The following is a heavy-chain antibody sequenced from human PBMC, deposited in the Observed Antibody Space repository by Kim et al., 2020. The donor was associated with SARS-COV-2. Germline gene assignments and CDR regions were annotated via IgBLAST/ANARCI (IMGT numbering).Heavy chain of an antibody. V-gene: IGHV3-23*05. D-gene: IGHD3-22*01. CDR3: ARSRGYLLSLHQGPIGLPPGTLLQEHL. Sequence: GGSLRLSCAPSGFTFSTSGMSWVRQAPGKGLEWVSHINSGRTYYADSVKGRFTISGDSFKNTLYLQMNSLRGEDTAMYYCARSRGYLLSLHQGPIGLPPGTLLQEHLWG. CDR2: INSGRT. CDR1: GFTFSTSG. J-gene: IGHJ6*01.